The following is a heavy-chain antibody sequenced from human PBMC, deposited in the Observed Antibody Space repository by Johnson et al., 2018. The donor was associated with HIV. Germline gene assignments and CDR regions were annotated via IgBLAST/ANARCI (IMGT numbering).Heavy chain of an antibody. CDR2: IYSGGST. V-gene: IGHV3-66*01. Sequence: VQLVESGGGLVQPGGSLRLSCAASGFTFDDYDLTWVRQPPGKGLEWVSVIYSGGSTYYADSVKGRFTISRDNSKNTLYLQMNSLRAEDTAVYYCARVQFLPPNAFDIWGQGTMVTVSS. D-gene: IGHD2/OR15-2a*01. CDR3: ARVQFLPPNAFDI. J-gene: IGHJ3*02. CDR1: GFTFDDYD.